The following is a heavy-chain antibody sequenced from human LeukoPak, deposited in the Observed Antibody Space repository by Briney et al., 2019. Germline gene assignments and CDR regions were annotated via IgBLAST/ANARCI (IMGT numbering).Heavy chain of an antibody. CDR3: VSCRESSSSCSLDY. Sequence: GGSLRLSCAASGFTFSSYSMNWVRQAPGKGLEWVSYISSSSSTIYYADSVKGRFTISRDNAKNSLYLEMNSLRVDDTGVYYCVSCRESSSSCSLDYWGQGTLVSVSS. CDR1: GFTFSSYS. V-gene: IGHV3-48*04. CDR2: ISSSSSTI. J-gene: IGHJ4*02. D-gene: IGHD2-2*01.